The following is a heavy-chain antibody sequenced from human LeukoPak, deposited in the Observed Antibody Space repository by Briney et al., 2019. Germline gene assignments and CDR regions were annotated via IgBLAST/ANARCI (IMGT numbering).Heavy chain of an antibody. CDR1: GFTFSSYG. CDR2: ISYDGSNK. V-gene: IGHV3-30*19. CDR3: ATVGWLQRFDY. J-gene: IGHJ4*02. Sequence: PGGSLRLSCAASGFTFSSYGMHWVRQAPGKGLEWVAVISYDGSNKYYADSVKGRFTISRDNSKNTLYLQMNSLRAEDTAVYYCATVGWLQRFDYWGQGTLVTVSS. D-gene: IGHD5-24*01.